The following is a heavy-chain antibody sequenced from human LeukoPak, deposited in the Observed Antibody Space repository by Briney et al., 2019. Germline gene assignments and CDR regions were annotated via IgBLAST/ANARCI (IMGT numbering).Heavy chain of an antibody. CDR3: ASLDGGYSEAVGH. Sequence: SETLSLTCTISGASSRHNWSWIRQPPGKGLEWIGDIYYSGSTKYNPSLKSRVTISVDASKNQFSLKPTSVTAADTAVYYCASLDGGYSEAVGHWGQGTLVTVSS. D-gene: IGHD4-23*01. J-gene: IGHJ4*02. CDR2: IYYSGST. CDR1: GASSRHN. V-gene: IGHV4-59*11.